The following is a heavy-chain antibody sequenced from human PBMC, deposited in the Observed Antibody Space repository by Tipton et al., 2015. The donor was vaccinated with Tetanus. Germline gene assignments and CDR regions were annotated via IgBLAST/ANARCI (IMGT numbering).Heavy chain of an antibody. CDR3: ARGPTATSDY. D-gene: IGHD4-17*01. CDR2: VYFSGST. V-gene: IGHV4-39*01. CDR1: GDSVSSSRYY. J-gene: IGHJ4*02. Sequence: TLSLTCTVSGDSVSSSRYYWGWVRQPPGKGLEWIGSVYFSGSTYHSPSLKSRITISMDTSRNQFSLNLSSVTAADTAVYYCARGPTATSDYWGQGTLVTVSS.